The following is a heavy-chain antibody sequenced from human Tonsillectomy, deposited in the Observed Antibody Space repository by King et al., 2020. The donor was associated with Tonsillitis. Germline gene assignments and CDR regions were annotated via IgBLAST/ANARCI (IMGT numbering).Heavy chain of an antibody. V-gene: IGHV4-59*01. Sequence: VQLQESGPGLVKPSETLSLTCTVSGGSISSYYWNWIRQPPGKGLEWIGYIYYSGTTNYNPSLKSRVTISVDTSKNQFSLKLSSVTAADTAVYYCASDWGSGAFDIGGQGTMVTVSS. D-gene: IGHD7-27*01. CDR2: IYYSGTT. CDR3: ASDWGSGAFDI. CDR1: GGSISSYY. J-gene: IGHJ3*02.